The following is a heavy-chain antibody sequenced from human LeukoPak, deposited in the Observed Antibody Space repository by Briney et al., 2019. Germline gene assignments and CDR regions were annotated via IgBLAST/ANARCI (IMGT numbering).Heavy chain of an antibody. D-gene: IGHD3-3*01. Sequence: ASVKVSCEASGYTFTNYYMRWVRQAPGQGLEWMGTINPSGDSTSYAQKFQGRVTMTRDTSTTTVYMELTSLGSEDTAVYYCARVAIFGTNWFDPWGQGTLVTVSS. J-gene: IGHJ5*02. CDR2: INPSGDST. CDR1: GYTFTNYY. V-gene: IGHV1-46*01. CDR3: ARVAIFGTNWFDP.